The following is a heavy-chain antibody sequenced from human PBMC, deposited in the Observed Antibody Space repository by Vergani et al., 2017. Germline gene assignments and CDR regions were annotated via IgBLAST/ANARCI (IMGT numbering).Heavy chain of an antibody. Sequence: EVHLEESGGGLVQPGGSLRLSCAASGFTFGDYYMAWIRLAPGKGLDWVASIKRDGTETFYVDSVKGRFTISRDNSKNTLSLQMNSLTAEDTAIYYCAGXQGTSAYYYGGFDYWGQGILVTVSS. CDR2: IKRDGTET. V-gene: IGHV3-7*03. J-gene: IGHJ4*02. CDR1: GFTFGDYY. D-gene: IGHD3-22*01. CDR3: AGXQGTSAYYYGGFDY.